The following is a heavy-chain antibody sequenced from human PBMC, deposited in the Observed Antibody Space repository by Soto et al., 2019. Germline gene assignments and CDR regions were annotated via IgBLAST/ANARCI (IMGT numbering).Heavy chain of an antibody. CDR2: ISGSGSAT. V-gene: IGHV3-23*01. J-gene: IGHJ4*02. D-gene: IGHD5-12*01. Sequence: EVQLLESGGGLVQPGGSLRLSCAVSGLTFTKYAMSWVRQAPGKGLEWVSAISGSGSATHYADSVKGRFTISRDNFKKTVSLQMNSLRVEDTAIYFCAKRSGFDSGLFDYWGPGTLVTVSS. CDR3: AKRSGFDSGLFDY. CDR1: GLTFTKYA.